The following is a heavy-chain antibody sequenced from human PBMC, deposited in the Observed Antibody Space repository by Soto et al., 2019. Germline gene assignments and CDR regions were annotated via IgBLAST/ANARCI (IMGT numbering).Heavy chain of an antibody. V-gene: IGHV1-8*01. CDR3: ARWPDGYYYYGMDV. CDR2: MNPNSGNT. J-gene: IGHJ6*02. CDR1: GYTFTSYD. Sequence: QVQLVQSGAEVKKPGASVKVSCKASGYTFTSYDINWVRQATGQGLEWMGWMNPNSGNTGYAQKFQGRVTMTRNTSISTAYIELSSLRSEDTDVYYCARWPDGYYYYGMDVWGQGTTVTVSS.